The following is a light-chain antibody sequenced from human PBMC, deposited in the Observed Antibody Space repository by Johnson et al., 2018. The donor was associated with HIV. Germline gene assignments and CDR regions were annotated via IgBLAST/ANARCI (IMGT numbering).Light chain of an antibody. CDR1: SSNIENYF. CDR3: GVWDASLSPHYV. V-gene: IGLV1-51*02. Sequence: QSVLTQPPSVSAAPGQRVNISCSGHSSNIENYFVSWYQQLQGAAPRLLIYEDYKRPSGIPDRFSGSKSGSSATLGITGLQTGDEADYYCGVWDASLSPHYVFGTGTTITAL. CDR2: EDY. J-gene: IGLJ1*01.